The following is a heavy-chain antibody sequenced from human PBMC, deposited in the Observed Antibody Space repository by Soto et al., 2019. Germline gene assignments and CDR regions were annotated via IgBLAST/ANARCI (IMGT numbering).Heavy chain of an antibody. V-gene: IGHV4-34*01. J-gene: IGHJ4*02. CDR1: GGSFSGYY. CDR3: VTGPNDY. CDR2: INHSGST. D-gene: IGHD3-16*01. Sequence: TLSLTCAVYGGSFSGYYWSWIRQPPGKGLEWIGEINHSGSTNYNPSLKSRVTISVDTSKNQFSLKLSSVTAADTAVYYCVTGPNDYWGQGTLVTVSS.